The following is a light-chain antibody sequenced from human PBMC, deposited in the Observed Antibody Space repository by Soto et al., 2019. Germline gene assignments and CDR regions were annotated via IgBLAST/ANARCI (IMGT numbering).Light chain of an antibody. CDR3: QQRNSYPRT. Sequence: DIQMTQSPSTLSASVGDTVTVTCRASQSVSGWLAWYQQKPGEAPKLLIYKASTLKSGVPSRFSGSGSETEFTLTITSLQPEDSATYYCQQRNSYPRTFGQGTKVDIK. CDR2: KAS. J-gene: IGKJ2*01. CDR1: QSVSGW. V-gene: IGKV1-5*03.